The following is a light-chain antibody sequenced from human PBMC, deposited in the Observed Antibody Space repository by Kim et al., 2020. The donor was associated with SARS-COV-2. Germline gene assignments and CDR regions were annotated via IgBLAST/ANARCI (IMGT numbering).Light chain of an antibody. V-gene: IGKV1-5*03. CDR2: KAS. Sequence: DIQMTQSPSTLSASVGDRVTITCRASQSISNWLAWYQQKPGKAPKRLIYKASSLESGVPSRFSGSGSGTESTLTISSLQPDDVATYYCQQYKSYSPYTFGQGTKLEI. J-gene: IGKJ2*01. CDR1: QSISNW. CDR3: QQYKSYSPYT.